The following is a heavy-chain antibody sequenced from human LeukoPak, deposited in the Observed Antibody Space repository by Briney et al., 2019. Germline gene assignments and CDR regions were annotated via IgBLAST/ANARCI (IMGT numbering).Heavy chain of an antibody. Sequence: ASVKVSCKASGYTFTSYYMHWVRQAPGQGLEWMGWINPNSGGTNYAQKFQGRVTMTRDTSISTAYMELSRLRSDDTAVYYCATRITMIVVVDWAFDIWGQGTMVTVSS. CDR3: ATRITMIVVVDWAFDI. CDR1: GYTFTSYY. J-gene: IGHJ3*02. V-gene: IGHV1-2*02. D-gene: IGHD3-22*01. CDR2: INPNSGGT.